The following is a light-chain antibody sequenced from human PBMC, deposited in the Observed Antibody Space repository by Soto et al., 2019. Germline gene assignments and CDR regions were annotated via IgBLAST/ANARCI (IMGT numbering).Light chain of an antibody. CDR2: DAS. CDR3: HTYNSYSLHT. Sequence: DIQMTQSPSTLSASVGDRITITCRASQSVSRRLAWFQQKPGKAPKLLIYDASSLESGVPSRFSGRGSGTKFTLTISSLQPDDCATYYCHTYNSYSLHTFGPGTKLEIK. V-gene: IGKV1-5*01. J-gene: IGKJ2*01. CDR1: QSVSRR.